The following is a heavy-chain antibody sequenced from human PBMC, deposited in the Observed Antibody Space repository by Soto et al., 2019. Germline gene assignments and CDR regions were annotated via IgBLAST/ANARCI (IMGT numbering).Heavy chain of an antibody. D-gene: IGHD4-17*01. J-gene: IGHJ4*02. CDR2: ISGSGGST. CDR3: AKCSWAVTKAFDS. Sequence: EVQLLESGGGLVQPGGSLRLSCAASGFTFSSYAMSWVRQAPGKGLEWVSAISGSGGSTYYADYVKGRFTISRDNSKNTLYLQMNSLRAEDTAVYYGAKCSWAVTKAFDSWGQGTLVTVSS. CDR1: GFTFSSYA. V-gene: IGHV3-23*01.